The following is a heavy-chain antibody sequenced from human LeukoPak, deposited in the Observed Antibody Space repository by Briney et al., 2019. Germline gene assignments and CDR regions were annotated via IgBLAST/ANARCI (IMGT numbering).Heavy chain of an antibody. Sequence: SETLSLTGSVSGGSISSYCWSWIRQPAGKGLEWIGRMYISGSTNYNPSLKSRVTMSVETSKNQFSLKLSSVTAADTAVYYCARDDNGGKSEYWGQGTLVTVSS. V-gene: IGHV4-4*07. J-gene: IGHJ4*02. CDR2: MYISGST. CDR3: ARDDNGGKSEY. D-gene: IGHD4-23*01. CDR1: GGSISSYC.